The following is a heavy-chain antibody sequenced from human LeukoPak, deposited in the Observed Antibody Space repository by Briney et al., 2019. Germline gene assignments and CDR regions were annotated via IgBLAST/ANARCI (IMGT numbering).Heavy chain of an antibody. J-gene: IGHJ4*02. D-gene: IGHD6-13*01. CDR3: ANGAGYSSSWNRDY. CDR1: GFTFSSYG. CDR2: IRYDGSNK. V-gene: IGHV3-30*02. Sequence: GSLRLSCAASGFTFSSYGMHWVRQAPGKGLEWVAFIRYDGSNKYYADSVKGRFTISRDNSKNTLYLQMNSLRAEDTAVYYCANGAGYSSSWNRDYWGQGTLVTVSS.